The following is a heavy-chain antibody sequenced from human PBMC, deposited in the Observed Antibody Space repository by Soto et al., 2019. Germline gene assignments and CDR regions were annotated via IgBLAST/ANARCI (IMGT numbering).Heavy chain of an antibody. J-gene: IGHJ4*02. CDR3: ARLQAAAGDNDLTFDY. Sequence: SETLSLTCTVSGGSISSGDYYWSWIRQPPGKGLEWIGYIYYSGSTYYSPSFQGHVTISADKFISTAYLQWSSLKASDTAMYYCARLQAAAGDNDLTFDYWGQGTLVTVSS. D-gene: IGHD6-13*01. CDR2: IYYSGST. V-gene: IGHV4-30-4*01. CDR1: GGSISSGDYY.